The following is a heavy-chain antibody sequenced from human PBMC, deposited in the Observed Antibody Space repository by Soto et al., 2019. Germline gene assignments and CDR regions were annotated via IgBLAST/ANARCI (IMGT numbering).Heavy chain of an antibody. V-gene: IGHV3-30-3*01. CDR3: ARDGRWLHLFSWFDP. J-gene: IGHJ5*02. CDR1: GFTFSSYA. CDR2: ISYDGSNK. Sequence: QVQLVESGGGVVQPGRSLRLSCAASGFTFSSYAMHWVRQAPGKGLEWVAVISYDGSNKYYADSVKGRFTISRDNSKNTLYLQMKSLRAEDTAVYYCARDGRWLHLFSWFDPWGQGTLVTVSS. D-gene: IGHD5-12*01.